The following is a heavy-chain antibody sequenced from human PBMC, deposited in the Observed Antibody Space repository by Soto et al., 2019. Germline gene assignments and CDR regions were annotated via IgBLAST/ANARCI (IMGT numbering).Heavy chain of an antibody. CDR2: INHSGST. Sequence: KASETLSLTCAVYGGSFSDYFWTWIRQPPGKGLEWIGEINHSGSTNFNPSLKGRVAISADTSRNQFSLRVTSVTAADTAVYYCAGREFASSSFHYYYYAVDVWGQGTTVTVS. J-gene: IGHJ6*02. D-gene: IGHD6-6*01. CDR3: AGREFASSSFHYYYYAVDV. V-gene: IGHV4-34*01. CDR1: GGSFSDYF.